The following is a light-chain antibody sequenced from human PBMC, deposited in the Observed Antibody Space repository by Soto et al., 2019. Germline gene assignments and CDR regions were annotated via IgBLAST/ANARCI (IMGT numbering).Light chain of an antibody. CDR2: KAS. CDR3: QHYNSYSEA. Sequence: MQISHSPSSLSASVLYRVTITCRASQTISSWLAWYQQKPGKAPKLLIYKASTLKSGVPSRFSGSGSGTEFTLTISSLQPDDFATYYCQHYNSYSEAFGQGTKVDI. V-gene: IGKV1-5*03. J-gene: IGKJ1*01. CDR1: QTISSW.